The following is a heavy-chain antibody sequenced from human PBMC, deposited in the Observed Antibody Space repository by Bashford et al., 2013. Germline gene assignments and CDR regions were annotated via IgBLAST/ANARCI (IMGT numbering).Heavy chain of an antibody. CDR2: IWYDATNK. J-gene: IGHJ5*02. V-gene: IGHV3-33*07. Sequence: GGSLRLSCAASGFTFNMYAMTWVRQAPGKGLEWVALIWYDATNKYYADSVKGRFTVSRDNSKNMVYLEMDNLRAEDTALYYCARAYSKSSNGRCFDPWGQGTQVTVSS. CDR1: GFTFNMYA. CDR3: ARAYSKSSNGRCFDP. D-gene: IGHD4-11*01.